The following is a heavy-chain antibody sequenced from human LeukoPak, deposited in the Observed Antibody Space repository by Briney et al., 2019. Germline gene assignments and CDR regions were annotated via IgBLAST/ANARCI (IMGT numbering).Heavy chain of an antibody. CDR1: GGSISSDYW. J-gene: IGHJ4*02. D-gene: IGHD4-11*01. CDR3: ARGAHYRYDY. V-gene: IGHV4-4*02. CDR2: IYHSGST. Sequence: SETLSLTCAVSGGSISSDYWWCWARQSPEKGLEWIGEIYHSGSTNYNPSLKSRVTMSVDKSKNQISLTLNSVTAADTAVYYCARGAHYRYDYWGQGTPVTVSS.